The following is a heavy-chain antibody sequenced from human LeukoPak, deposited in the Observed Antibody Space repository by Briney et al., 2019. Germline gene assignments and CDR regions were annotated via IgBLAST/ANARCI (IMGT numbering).Heavy chain of an antibody. CDR2: IIPIFGTA. V-gene: IGHV1-69*06. CDR3: VTAPYGDYYYYMDV. CDR1: GGTFSSYA. J-gene: IGHJ6*03. D-gene: IGHD4-17*01. Sequence: GSSVKVSCKASGGTFSSYAISWVRQAPGQGLEWMGGIIPIFGTANYAQKFQGRVTITADKSTSTAYMELSSLRSEDTAVYYCVTAPYGDYYYYMDVWGKGTTVTISS.